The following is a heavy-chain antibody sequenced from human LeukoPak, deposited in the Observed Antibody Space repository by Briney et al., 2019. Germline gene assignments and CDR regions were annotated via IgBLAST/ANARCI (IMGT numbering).Heavy chain of an antibody. V-gene: IGHV4-4*07. D-gene: IGHD6-13*01. J-gene: IGHJ6*03. CDR3: ARHPAKLVLNHYYYYYYMDV. CDR1: GGSISSYY. CDR2: IYTSGST. Sequence: SETLSLTCTVSGGSISSYYWSWIRQPAGKGLEWIGRIYTSGSTNYNPSLKSRVTMSVDTSKNQFSLKLSSVTAADTAVYYCARHPAKLVLNHYYYYYYMDVWGKGTTVTVSS.